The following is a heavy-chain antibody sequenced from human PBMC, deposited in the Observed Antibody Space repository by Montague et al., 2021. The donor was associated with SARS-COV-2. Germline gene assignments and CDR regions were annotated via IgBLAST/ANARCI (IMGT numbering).Heavy chain of an antibody. J-gene: IGHJ5*02. D-gene: IGHD3-3*01. V-gene: IGHV4-34*01. CDR1: GGSLSGYY. CDR2: INHRGTT. Sequence: SETLSLTCTVSGGSLSGYYWSWIRQPPGKGLGWIGEINHRGTTNDNPSLKSRVALSLDTSRNQFSPNLNSVTAADTAVYYFVRGPAVKSYYDFWSGPKWFDPWGQGNLVTVSS. CDR3: VRGPAVKSYYDFWSGPKWFDP.